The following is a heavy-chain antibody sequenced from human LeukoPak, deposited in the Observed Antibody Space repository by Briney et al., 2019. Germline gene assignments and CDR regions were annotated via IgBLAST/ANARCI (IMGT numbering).Heavy chain of an antibody. CDR2: ISYDGSNK. Sequence: TGGSLRLSCAASGFTFSSYAMHWVRQAPGKGLEWVAVISYDGSNKYYADSVKGRFTISRDNSKNTLYLQMNSLRAEDTAVYYCVRDGGRVRGPPGDAFDIWGQGTMVTVSS. V-gene: IGHV3-30*04. J-gene: IGHJ3*02. CDR1: GFTFSSYA. CDR3: VRDGGRVRGPPGDAFDI. D-gene: IGHD3-10*01.